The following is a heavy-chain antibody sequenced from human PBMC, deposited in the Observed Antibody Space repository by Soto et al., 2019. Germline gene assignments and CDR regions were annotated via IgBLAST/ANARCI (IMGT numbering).Heavy chain of an antibody. J-gene: IGHJ4*02. D-gene: IGHD6-25*01. Sequence: AAVKCSFKASGYTFIDYYLFWVRQAPGQGLECVAWINPNNGATTYAQKFKGRVTMTRDTSIATVYLELNGLQSDDTAVYFCAKARSRWAASLHSWGQGTVVNVS. CDR1: GYTFIDYY. CDR2: INPNNGAT. CDR3: AKARSRWAASLHS. V-gene: IGHV1-2*02.